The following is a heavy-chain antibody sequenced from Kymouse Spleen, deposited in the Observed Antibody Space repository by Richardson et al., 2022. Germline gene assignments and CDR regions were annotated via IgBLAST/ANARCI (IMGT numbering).Heavy chain of an antibody. CDR3: ARGEQWNYYYYGMDV. D-gene: IGHD6-19*01. V-gene: IGHV4-34*01. CDR1: GGSFSGYY. Sequence: QVQLQQWGAGLLKPSETLSLTCAVYGGSFSGYYWSWIRQPPGKGLEWIGEINHSGSTNYNPSLKSRVTISVDTSKNQFSLKLSSVTAADTAVYYCARGEQWNYYYYGMDVWGQGTTVTVSS. J-gene: IGHJ6*02. CDR2: INHSGST.